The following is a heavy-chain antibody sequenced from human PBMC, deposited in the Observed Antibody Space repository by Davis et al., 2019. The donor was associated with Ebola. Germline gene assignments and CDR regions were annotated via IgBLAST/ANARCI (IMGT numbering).Heavy chain of an antibody. CDR2: IYSGGST. Sequence: GESLKISCAASGFTFSSYSMNWVRQAPGKGLEWVSVIYSGGSTYYADSVKGRFTISRDNSKNTLYLQMNSLRAEDTAVYYCARVARTPGTHYYYYMDVWGKGTTVTVSS. CDR1: GFTFSSYS. D-gene: IGHD1-26*01. V-gene: IGHV3-53*01. J-gene: IGHJ6*03. CDR3: ARVARTPGTHYYYYMDV.